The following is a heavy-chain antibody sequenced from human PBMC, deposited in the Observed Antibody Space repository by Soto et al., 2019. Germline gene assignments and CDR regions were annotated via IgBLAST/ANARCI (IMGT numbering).Heavy chain of an antibody. CDR3: ARDRGNYSPEMGV. Sequence: PGGSLRLSCSTSGFTFGSYWMSWVRQPPGKGLQWVATIKQDGSEKFYVDSVKGRFSISRDNAKNSLYLQMNSLRAEDTAVYYCARDRGNYSPEMGVWGQGTTVTVSS. CDR2: IKQDGSEK. D-gene: IGHD1-7*01. V-gene: IGHV3-7*01. CDR1: GFTFGSYW. J-gene: IGHJ6*02.